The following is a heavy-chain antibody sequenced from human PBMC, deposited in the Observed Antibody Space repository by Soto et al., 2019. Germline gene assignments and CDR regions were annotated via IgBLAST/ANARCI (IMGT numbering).Heavy chain of an antibody. D-gene: IGHD3-10*01. V-gene: IGHV4-39*01. CDR1: GGSISSSSYY. J-gene: IGHJ5*02. Sequence: QLQLQESGPGLVKPSETLSLTCTVSGGSISSSSYYWGWIRQPPGKGLEWIGSIYYSGSTYYNPSLKSRVTISVDTSKNQFSLKLSSVTAADTAVYYCARRGTMVRGVIITGWFDPWGQGTLVTVSS. CDR3: ARRGTMVRGVIITGWFDP. CDR2: IYYSGST.